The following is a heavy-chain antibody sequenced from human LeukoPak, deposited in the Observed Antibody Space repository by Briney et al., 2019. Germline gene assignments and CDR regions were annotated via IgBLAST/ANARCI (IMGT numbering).Heavy chain of an antibody. CDR1: GGSISSYY. J-gene: IGHJ4*02. V-gene: IGHV4-59*12. CDR3: ARFSPRAMGNYLDF. CDR2: IYYSGST. D-gene: IGHD7-27*01. Sequence: SETLSLTCTVSGGSISSYYWSWIRQPPGKGLEWIGYIYYSGSTNYNPSPKSRVTISVDKSANQFSLNLSSVTAADTAVYYCARFSPRAMGNYLDFWGQGTLVTVSS.